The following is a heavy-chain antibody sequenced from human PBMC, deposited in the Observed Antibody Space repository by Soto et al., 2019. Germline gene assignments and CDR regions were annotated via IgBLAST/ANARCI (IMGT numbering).Heavy chain of an antibody. CDR3: ARTTIALTYYYYGMDV. J-gene: IGHJ6*02. CDR2: ISYDGSNK. CDR1: GFTFSSYA. D-gene: IGHD1-26*01. V-gene: IGHV3-30-3*01. Sequence: GGSLRLSCAASGFTFSSYAMHWVRQAPGKGLEWVAVISYDGSNKYYADSVKGRFTISRDNSKNTLYLQMNSLRAEDTAVYYCARTTIALTYYYYGMDVWGQGTTVTVSS.